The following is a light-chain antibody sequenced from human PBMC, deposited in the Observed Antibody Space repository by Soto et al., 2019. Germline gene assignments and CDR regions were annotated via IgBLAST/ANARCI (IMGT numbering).Light chain of an antibody. CDR1: QSVSNDF. CDR2: GAS. V-gene: IGKV3-20*01. Sequence: EIVLTQSPGILSLYPGERATLSCRASQSVSNDFLAWYQQKPGQAPRLLIYGASTRATDVPDRFSVSGSGADFTLSISRLEPEDFAVYYCQQYGSSPPRTFGQGTKVDNK. CDR3: QQYGSSPPRT. J-gene: IGKJ1*01.